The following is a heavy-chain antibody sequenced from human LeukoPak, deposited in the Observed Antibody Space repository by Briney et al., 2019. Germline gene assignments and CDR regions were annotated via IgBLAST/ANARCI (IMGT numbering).Heavy chain of an antibody. CDR1: GYTFTSYY. D-gene: IGHD7-27*01. J-gene: IGHJ3*02. V-gene: IGHV1-46*01. CDR2: INPSGGST. Sequence: ASVKVSCKASGYTFTSYYMHWVRQAPGQGLEWMGIINPSGGSTSYAQKFQGRVTMTRDTSTSTVYMELSSLRSEDTAVYYCARVWVTGETLLPGDDAFDIWGQGTMVTVSS. CDR3: ARVWVTGETLLPGDDAFDI.